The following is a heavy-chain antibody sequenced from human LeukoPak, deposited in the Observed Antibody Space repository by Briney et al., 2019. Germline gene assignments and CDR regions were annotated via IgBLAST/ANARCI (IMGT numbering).Heavy chain of an antibody. D-gene: IGHD2-21*02. CDR1: GGSISSSSYY. J-gene: IGHJ4*02. CDR3: ARGRGNSRNLKPKRGLLWDY. V-gene: IGHV4-39*01. CDR2: IYYSGST. Sequence: SETLSLTCTVSGGSISSSSYYWGWIRQPPGKGLEWIGSIYYSGSTYYNPSLKSRVTISVDTSKNQFSLKLSSVTAADTAVYYCARGRGNSRNLKPKRGLLWDYWGQGTLVTVSS.